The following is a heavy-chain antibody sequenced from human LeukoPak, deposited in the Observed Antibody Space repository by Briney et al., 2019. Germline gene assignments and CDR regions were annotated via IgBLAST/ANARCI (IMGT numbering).Heavy chain of an antibody. V-gene: IGHV1-18*01. CDR2: ISAYNGNT. J-gene: IGHJ4*02. CDR1: GYTFTSYG. Sequence: WASVKVSCKASGYTFTSYGISWVRQAPGQGLEWMGWISAYNGNTHYAQNLQGRVIMTIDTSTSTAYMELRSLRSDDTAFYYCARDLYSRRMDYYGSGSYLAYWGQGTPVTVSS. D-gene: IGHD3-10*01. CDR3: ARDLYSRRMDYYGSGSYLAY.